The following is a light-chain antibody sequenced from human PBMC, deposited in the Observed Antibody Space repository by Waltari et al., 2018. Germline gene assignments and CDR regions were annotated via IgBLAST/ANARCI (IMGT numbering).Light chain of an antibody. Sequence: VLTQSPGTLSLSPGENAALSCRASQGVSASYLAWYQQNPAQAPRLLMYGTSDRASGTPDRFSGSGSGTDFTLTITRLEPEDSAVYYCQQYAYSRRYTFGQGTKLEIK. J-gene: IGKJ2*01. CDR2: GTS. CDR3: QQYAYSRRYT. V-gene: IGKV3-20*01. CDR1: QGVSASY.